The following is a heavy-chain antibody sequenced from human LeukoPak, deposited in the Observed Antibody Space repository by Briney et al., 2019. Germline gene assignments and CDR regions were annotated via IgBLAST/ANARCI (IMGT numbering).Heavy chain of an antibody. CDR3: ARDCSSTICYPDF. CDR1: GFTFSNYW. D-gene: IGHD2-2*01. Sequence: GWSLRLSCGASGFTFSNYWMSWVRQAPGKGLELVANIKQDGSEKYYVDSVKGRFTISRDNAKNSLYMQMNSLRAEDTAVYYCARDCSSTICYPDFWGQGTLVTVSS. J-gene: IGHJ4*02. CDR2: IKQDGSEK. V-gene: IGHV3-7*04.